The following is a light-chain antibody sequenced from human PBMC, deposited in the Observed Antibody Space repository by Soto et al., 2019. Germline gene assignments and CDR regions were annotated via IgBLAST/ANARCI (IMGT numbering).Light chain of an antibody. CDR1: SSDVGGYNY. CDR2: EVS. CDR3: SSYTSSSTLYV. V-gene: IGLV2-14*01. J-gene: IGLJ1*01. Sequence: QSALTQPASVSGSPGQSITISCTGTSSDVGGYNYVSWYQQQPGKAPKLMIYEVSNRPSGVSNRFSGSKSGNTASLTISGLQAEDEADYYCSSYTSSSTLYVFGTGTKLTV.